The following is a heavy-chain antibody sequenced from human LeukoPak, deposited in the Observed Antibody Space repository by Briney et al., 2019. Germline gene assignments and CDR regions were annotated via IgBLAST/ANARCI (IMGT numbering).Heavy chain of an antibody. CDR3: AKDMSDYTNFPDV. CDR1: GFIFTTYA. CDR2: ISGGGGST. V-gene: IGHV3-23*01. Sequence: PGGSLRLSYAASGFIFTTYAMIWVRQAPGKGLEWVSTISGGGGSTFYADSVKGRFTIFRVNSKNTLYLQMNSLRAEDTAIYYCAKDMSDYTNFPDVWGQGTTVTVSS. D-gene: IGHD4-11*01. J-gene: IGHJ6*02.